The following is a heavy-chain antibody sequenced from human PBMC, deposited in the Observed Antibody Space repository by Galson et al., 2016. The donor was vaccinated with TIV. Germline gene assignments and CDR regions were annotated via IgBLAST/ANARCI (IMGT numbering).Heavy chain of an antibody. CDR2: IKPNRGDT. V-gene: IGHV1-2*02. J-gene: IGHJ4*02. CDR3: ARGFGVLTGNYLPKDFDY. CDR1: GYKFIGYH. Sequence: SVKVSCKASGYKFIGYHVHWVRQAPGQGLEWMGWIKPNRGDTNVAQKFRGRVTMTRDTSITTAYLELSGLRSDDTATYYCARGFGVLTGNYLPKDFDYWGQGTLVTVSS. D-gene: IGHD3-9*01.